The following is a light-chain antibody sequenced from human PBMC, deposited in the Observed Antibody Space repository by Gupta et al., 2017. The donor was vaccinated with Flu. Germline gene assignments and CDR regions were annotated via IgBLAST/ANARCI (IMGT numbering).Light chain of an antibody. CDR1: QSGLYSSNNKNN. Sequence: DIVMTQSPDSLAVSLGERATINCKSSQSGLYSSNNKNNLAWYQQKPGQPPKLLIYWVSSRESGVPDRFSGRGSGTDFTLTISSLQAEDVAVYYCQQYDRTPLTFGGGTKVVIK. J-gene: IGKJ4*01. CDR2: WVS. CDR3: QQYDRTPLT. V-gene: IGKV4-1*01.